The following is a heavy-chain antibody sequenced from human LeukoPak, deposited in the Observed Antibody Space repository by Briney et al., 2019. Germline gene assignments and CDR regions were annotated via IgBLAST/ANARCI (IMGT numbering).Heavy chain of an antibody. CDR2: IYYSGST. CDR3: ARGRSYDYVWGSYRRALNWFDP. J-gene: IGHJ5*02. V-gene: IGHV4-39*07. D-gene: IGHD3-16*02. Sequence: SETLSLTCTVSGGSISSSSYYWGWIRQPPGKGLEWIGSIYYSGSTYYNPSLKSRVTLSVDTSKNQFSLKLSPVTAADTAVYYCARGRSYDYVWGSYRRALNWFDPWGQGTLVTVSS. CDR1: GGSISSSSYY.